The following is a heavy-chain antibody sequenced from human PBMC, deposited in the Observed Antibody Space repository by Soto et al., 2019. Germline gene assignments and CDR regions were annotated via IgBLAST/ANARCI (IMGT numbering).Heavy chain of an antibody. J-gene: IGHJ4*02. V-gene: IGHV4-59*08. CDR2: IHNSENA. Sequence: QVQLQESGPGLVKPSETLSLTCTASGGSIRNYYWNWIRQPPGKGLEWIANIHNSENANYNPSLMRRVTISLDTSNNQYSLKMNSVTAADTAVYYCTTGSGWLSDHWGRGTLVTVSS. CDR3: TTGSGWLSDH. D-gene: IGHD6-19*01. CDR1: GGSIRNYY.